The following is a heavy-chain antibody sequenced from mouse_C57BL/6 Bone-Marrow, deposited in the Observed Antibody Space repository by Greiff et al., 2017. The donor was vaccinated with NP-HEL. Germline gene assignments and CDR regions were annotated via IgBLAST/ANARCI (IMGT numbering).Heavy chain of an antibody. CDR1: GFTFSDYY. Sequence: EVQLVESGGGLVQPGGSLKLSCAASGFTFSDYYMYWVRQTPEKRLEWVAYISNGGGSTYYPDTVKGRFTISRDNAKNTLYLQMSRLKSEDTAMYYCARQRSEIYYGNHAWFAYWGQGTLVTVSA. CDR3: ARQRSEIYYGNHAWFAY. CDR2: ISNGGGST. D-gene: IGHD2-1*01. J-gene: IGHJ3*01. V-gene: IGHV5-12*01.